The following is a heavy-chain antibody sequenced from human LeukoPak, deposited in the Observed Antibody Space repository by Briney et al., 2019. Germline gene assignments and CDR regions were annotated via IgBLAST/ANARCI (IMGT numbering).Heavy chain of an antibody. J-gene: IGHJ4*02. CDR1: GGSISSYY. V-gene: IGHV4-59*01. Sequence: SETLSLTCTVSGGSISSYYWSWIRQPPGKGLEWIGYIYYSGSTNYNPSLKSRVTISVDTSKNQFSLKLSSVTAADTAVYYCARAGRRSPFDYWGQGTLVIVSS. CDR2: IYYSGST. CDR3: ARAGRRSPFDY.